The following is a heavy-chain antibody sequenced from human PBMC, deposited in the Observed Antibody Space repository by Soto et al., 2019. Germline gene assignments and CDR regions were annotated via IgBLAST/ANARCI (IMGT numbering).Heavy chain of an antibody. V-gene: IGHV4-59*01. Sequence: SETLSLTCTVSGGSIHDYYWVWIRQPPGKGLEWIGSIFYTGSTDYNPSLKSRVTLSLATSKNQFSLNLSSVTAADTAAYYCARVNRGAFDHWGQGALVTVSS. J-gene: IGHJ4*02. CDR1: GGSIHDYY. CDR2: IFYTGST. CDR3: ARVNRGAFDH.